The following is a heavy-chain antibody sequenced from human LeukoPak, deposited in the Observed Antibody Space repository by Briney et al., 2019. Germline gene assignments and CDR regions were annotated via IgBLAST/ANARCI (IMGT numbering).Heavy chain of an antibody. CDR2: IKPDGSAG. CDR1: GFTFSSNW. CDR3: AKGGLRDGYSYAS. Sequence: GGSLRLSCATSGFTFSSNWMSWVRHVPGRGLDWVANIKPDGSAGYYAASVKGRFTVSRDNAKNSLYLQMNSLRVEDTAVYYCAKGGLRDGYSYASWGQGTLITVSS. D-gene: IGHD5-24*01. J-gene: IGHJ5*02. V-gene: IGHV3-7*01.